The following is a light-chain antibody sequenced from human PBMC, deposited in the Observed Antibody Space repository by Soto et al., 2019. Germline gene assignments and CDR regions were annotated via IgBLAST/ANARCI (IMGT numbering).Light chain of an antibody. J-gene: IGKJ3*01. Sequence: EIVLTQSPATLSLSPGERATLYCRASQSVSSYLAWYQQKPGQAPRLLIYDASNRATGIPARFSGGGSGTDFTLTISSLEPDDFAVYYCQQRSNWRFTFGPGTRVDIK. V-gene: IGKV3-11*01. CDR1: QSVSSY. CDR2: DAS. CDR3: QQRSNWRFT.